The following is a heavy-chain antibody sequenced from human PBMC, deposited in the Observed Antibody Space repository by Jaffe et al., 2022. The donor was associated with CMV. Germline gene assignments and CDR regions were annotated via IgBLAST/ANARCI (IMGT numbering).Heavy chain of an antibody. CDR3: VKESHGTDGTGFYLDV. CDR2: FHTRDST. D-gene: IGHD2-8*02. CDR1: GFSVTTNH. J-gene: IGHJ6*03. V-gene: IGHV3-53*02. Sequence: EVQLVETGGGLIQPGGSLTLSCAASGFSVTTNHVTWVRQAPGKGLEWVSSFHTRDSTYYADSVRGRFTISRDKSNNMAFLHMNSLRAEDTAVYFCVKESHGTDGTGFYLDVWGKGTTVTVSS.